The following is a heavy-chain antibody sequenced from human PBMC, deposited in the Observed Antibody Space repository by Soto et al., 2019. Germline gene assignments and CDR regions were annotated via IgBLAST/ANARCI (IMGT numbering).Heavy chain of an antibody. Sequence: SETLSLTCTVSGGSISSYYWSWIRQPPGKGLEWIGYIYYSGSTNYNPSLKSRVTISVDTSKNQFSLKLSSVTAADTAVYYCAREVTMAAGTDNWFDPWGQGTLVTVSS. CDR1: GGSISSYY. J-gene: IGHJ5*02. V-gene: IGHV4-59*01. D-gene: IGHD6-13*01. CDR3: AREVTMAAGTDNWFDP. CDR2: IYYSGST.